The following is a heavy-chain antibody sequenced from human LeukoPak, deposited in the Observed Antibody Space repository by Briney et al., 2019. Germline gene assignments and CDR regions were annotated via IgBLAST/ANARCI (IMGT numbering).Heavy chain of an antibody. CDR3: ARIGYSSSSFDY. V-gene: IGHV3-7*01. J-gene: IGHJ4*02. CDR1: GFRFTNYW. D-gene: IGHD6-13*01. Sequence: GGSLRLSCAASGFRFTNYWMSWVRQAPGKGLEWVADIKQDGSEKDYVDSMKGRFTISRDNAKNSVYLQVNSLRAEDTAVYYCARIGYSSSSFDYWGQGTLVTVSS. CDR2: IKQDGSEK.